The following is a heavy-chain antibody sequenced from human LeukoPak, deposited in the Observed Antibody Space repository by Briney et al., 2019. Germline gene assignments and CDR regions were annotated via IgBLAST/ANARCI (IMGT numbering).Heavy chain of an antibody. Sequence: PSETLSLTCTVSGGSISSSSYYWGWIRQPPGKGLEWIGSIYYSGSTYYNPSLKSRVTISVDTSKNQFSLKLSSVTAADTAVYYCARQAPGGIAAAGSDFDYWGQGTLVTVSS. CDR2: IYYSGST. CDR3: ARQAPGGIAAAGSDFDY. D-gene: IGHD6-13*01. V-gene: IGHV4-39*01. CDR1: GGSISSSSYY. J-gene: IGHJ4*02.